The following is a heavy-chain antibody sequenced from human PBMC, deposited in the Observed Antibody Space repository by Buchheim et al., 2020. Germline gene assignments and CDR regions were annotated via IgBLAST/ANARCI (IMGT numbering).Heavy chain of an antibody. CDR2: IYYRGST. Sequence: QVQLQESGPGLVKPSQPLSLTCTVSGGSISSGGYYWSWIRQHPGKGLEWIGYIYYRGSTYYNPSLKSRVTISVDTSKNQFSLKLSSVTAADTTVCYCAGVRPHYYDSSGYPLGDWYFDLWGRGTL. CDR1: GGSISSGGYY. CDR3: AGVRPHYYDSSGYPLGDWYFDL. D-gene: IGHD3-22*01. V-gene: IGHV4-31*03. J-gene: IGHJ2*01.